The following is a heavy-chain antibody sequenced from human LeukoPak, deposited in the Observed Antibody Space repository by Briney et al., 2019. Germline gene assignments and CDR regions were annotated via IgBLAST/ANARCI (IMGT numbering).Heavy chain of an antibody. CDR3: AKDTGEVPAAPGAFDI. V-gene: IGHV3-9*03. J-gene: IGHJ3*02. CDR1: GFTFDDYA. Sequence: PGRSLRLSCAASGFTFDDYAMHWVRQAPGKGLEWVSGISWNSGSIGYADSVKGRFTISRGNAKNSLYLQMNSLRAEDMALYYCAKDTGEVPAAPGAFDIWGQGTMVTVSS. CDR2: ISWNSGSI. D-gene: IGHD2-2*01.